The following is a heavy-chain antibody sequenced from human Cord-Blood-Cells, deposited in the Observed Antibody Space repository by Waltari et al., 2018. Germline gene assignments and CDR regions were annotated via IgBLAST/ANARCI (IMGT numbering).Heavy chain of an antibody. J-gene: IGHJ4*02. Sequence: QLQLQESGPGLVKPSETLSLTCTVSGGSISSSSYYWGWIRQPPGKGLEWIGSIYYSGSTYYNPSLKSRVTISVDTSKNQFSLKLSSVTAADTAVYYCARTVQLERQGFDYWGQGTLVTVSS. CDR2: IYYSGST. CDR1: GGSISSSSYY. CDR3: ARTVQLERQGFDY. V-gene: IGHV4-39*01. D-gene: IGHD1-1*01.